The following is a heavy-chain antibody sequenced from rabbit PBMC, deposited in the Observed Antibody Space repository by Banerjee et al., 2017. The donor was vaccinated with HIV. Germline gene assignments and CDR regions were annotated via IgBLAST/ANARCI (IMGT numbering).Heavy chain of an antibody. CDR3: ARDRADWGYYFNL. CDR2: IYTGRGTT. CDR1: GFDFSGNA. Sequence: QEQLEESGGGLVKPGASLTLTCTASGFDFSGNALCWFRQAPGKGLEWIGCIYTGRGTTYYASWAKGRFTISKTSSTTVTLQMTSLTAADTATYFCARDRADWGYYFNLWGPGTLVTVS. V-gene: IGHV1S45*01. D-gene: IGHD5-1*01. J-gene: IGHJ4*01.